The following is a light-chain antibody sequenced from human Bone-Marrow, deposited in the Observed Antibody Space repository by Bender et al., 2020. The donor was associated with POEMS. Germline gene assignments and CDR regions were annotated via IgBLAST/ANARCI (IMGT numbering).Light chain of an antibody. CDR3: SSFAGSNNLS. Sequence: QSALTQPPSASGSLGQSVTISCTGTSSDVGGNDFVSWFQQHPGKAPKLLIFEVTKRPSGVSDRFSGSRSGSTASLTVSGLQAEDEADYYCSSFAGSNNLSFGGGTRLTVL. CDR2: EVT. V-gene: IGLV2-8*01. J-gene: IGLJ2*01. CDR1: SSDVGGNDF.